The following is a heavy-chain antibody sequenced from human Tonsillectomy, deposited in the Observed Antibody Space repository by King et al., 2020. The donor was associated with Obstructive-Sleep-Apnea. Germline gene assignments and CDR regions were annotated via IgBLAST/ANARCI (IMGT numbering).Heavy chain of an antibody. Sequence: VQLVESGGGLVQPGGSLRLSCTASGFTFSSYSMNWVRQAPGKGLEWVSYIDSGTSRIYYADSVRGRFTISRDNAKNSLYLQMNSLRAEDTALYYCARRDSTLNFDNWGQGTLVTVSS. V-gene: IGHV3-48*04. CDR2: IDSGTSRI. J-gene: IGHJ4*02. CDR1: GFTFSSYS. D-gene: IGHD2-15*01. CDR3: ARRDSTLNFDN.